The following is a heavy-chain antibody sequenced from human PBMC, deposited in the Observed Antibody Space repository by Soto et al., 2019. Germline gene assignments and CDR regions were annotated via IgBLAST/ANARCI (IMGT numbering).Heavy chain of an antibody. CDR3: AKKYFGAHPYDD. V-gene: IGHV3-23*01. CDR2: IAGGGDSI. CDR1: GFSFSSYA. Sequence: EVQLLESGGGLVQPGGSVRLSCAASGFSFSSYAMSWVRQAPGKGLEWVSAIAGGGDSISYADSVKGRFTISRDNSKNTLYLQMDSLRAEDTAIYYCAKKYFGAHPYDDWGQGTLVTVSS. D-gene: IGHD3-9*01. J-gene: IGHJ4*02.